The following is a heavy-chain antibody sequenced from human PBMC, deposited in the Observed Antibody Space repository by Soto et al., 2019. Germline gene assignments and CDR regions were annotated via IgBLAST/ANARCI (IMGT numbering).Heavy chain of an antibody. J-gene: IGHJ4*02. CDR2: ISAYNGNT. V-gene: IGHV1-18*01. CDR3: ARVSTPYYYFDY. D-gene: IGHD1-26*01. CDR1: GYTFTSSG. Sequence: ASVKVSCKASGYTFTSSGISWVRQAPGQGLEWMGWISAYNGNTNYAQKLQGRVTMTTDTSTSTAYMELRSLRSDDTAVYYCARVSTPYYYFDYWGQGTLVTVSS.